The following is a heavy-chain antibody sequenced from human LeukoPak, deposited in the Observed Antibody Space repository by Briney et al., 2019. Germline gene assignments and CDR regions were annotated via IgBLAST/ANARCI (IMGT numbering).Heavy chain of an antibody. V-gene: IGHV4-39*01. CDR2: ISSGGST. J-gene: IGHJ4*02. CDR1: GGSISSSGYY. D-gene: IGHD3-22*01. Sequence: KPSETLSLTCTVSGGSISSSGYYWGWIRQPPGKGLEWIGSISSGGSTPYIPSLKSRVTISVDTPKNQFSLKLSSVTAADTAVYYCARRSYDGSGYYYVDYWGQGTLVTVSS. CDR3: ARRSYDGSGYYYVDY.